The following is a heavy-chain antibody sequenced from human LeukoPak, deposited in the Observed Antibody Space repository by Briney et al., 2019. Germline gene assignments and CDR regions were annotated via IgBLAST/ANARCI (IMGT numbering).Heavy chain of an antibody. V-gene: IGHV1-2*02. CDR3: AREEYNWNSGLYYYYIDV. D-gene: IGHD1-7*01. J-gene: IGHJ6*03. CDR2: INPNSGGT. Sequence: GASVKVSCKASGYTFTSYYMHWVRQAPGQGLEWMGWINPNSGGTNYAQQFQGRVTVTRDTSISTAYMELSRLRSDDTAVYYCAREEYNWNSGLYYYYIDVWGKGTTVTVSS. CDR1: GYTFTSYY.